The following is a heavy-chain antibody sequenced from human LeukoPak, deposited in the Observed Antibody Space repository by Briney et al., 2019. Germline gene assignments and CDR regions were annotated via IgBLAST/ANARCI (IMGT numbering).Heavy chain of an antibody. CDR2: ISYDGSNK. CDR1: GFTFSSYA. D-gene: IGHD4-17*01. Sequence: GRSLRLSCAASGFTFSSYAMHRVRQAPGKGLEWVAVISYDGSNKYYADSVKGRFTISRDNSKNTLYLQMNSLRAEDTAVYYCARVDYGDYLTVDYWGQGTLVTVSS. J-gene: IGHJ4*02. CDR3: ARVDYGDYLTVDY. V-gene: IGHV3-30-3*01.